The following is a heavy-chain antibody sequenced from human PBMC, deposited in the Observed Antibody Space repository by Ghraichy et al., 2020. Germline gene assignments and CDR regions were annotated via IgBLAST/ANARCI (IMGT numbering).Heavy chain of an antibody. J-gene: IGHJ4*02. CDR2: FYHSGST. CDR3: VGEPPASPRFDY. CDR1: GDSMSSFS. Sequence: SETLSLTCTVSGDSMSSFSCSLLRQPPWQGPEWLGYFYHSGSTTYNPSLKSRVTISIDRSKNQVSLKLSSVTAADTAVYYCVGEPPASPRFDYWGQGILVTVAS. V-gene: IGHV4-4*08. D-gene: IGHD1-14*01.